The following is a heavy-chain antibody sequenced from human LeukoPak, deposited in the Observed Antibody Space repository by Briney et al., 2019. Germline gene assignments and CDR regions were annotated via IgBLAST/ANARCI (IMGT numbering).Heavy chain of an antibody. CDR1: GGSISSYY. D-gene: IGHD2-8*01. CDR3: ARDLKPNPGCTNGVCYGNWFDP. CDR2: IYYSGST. Sequence: PSETLSLTCTVSGGSISSYYWGWIRQPPGKGLEWIGSIYYSGSTYYNPSLKSRVTISVDTSKNQFSLKLSSVTAADTAVYYCARDLKPNPGCTNGVCYGNWFDPWGQGTLVTVSS. V-gene: IGHV4-39*07. J-gene: IGHJ5*02.